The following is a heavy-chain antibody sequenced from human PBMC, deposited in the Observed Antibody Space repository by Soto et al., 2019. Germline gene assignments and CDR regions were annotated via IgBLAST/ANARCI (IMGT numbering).Heavy chain of an antibody. J-gene: IGHJ5*02. V-gene: IGHV1-46*01. CDR1: GYTFTSHW. CDR3: ARDQSESSGGFSVWWYDP. Sequence: QVHLVQSGAEMKKPGASVKISCKTSGYTFTSHWMHWVRQAPGQGLEWMGVINPGGTITVNAQSFQGRLTMTTDASANTMYLELSSLRSEDTAVYYCARDQSESSGGFSVWWYDPWGQGTLVTVSS. CDR2: INPGGTIT. D-gene: IGHD2-15*01.